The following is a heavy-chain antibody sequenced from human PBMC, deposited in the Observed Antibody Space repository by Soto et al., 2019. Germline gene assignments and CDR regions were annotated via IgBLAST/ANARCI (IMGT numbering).Heavy chain of an antibody. CDR3: ASGIQLWLRRINNGYSG. CDR1: GGTFSTYA. V-gene: IGHV1-69*12. D-gene: IGHD5-18*01. Sequence: QVQLVQSGAEVKKPESSVKVSCKAPGGTFSTYAISWVRQAPGQGLEWMGGIIPMCGTANYAQRFQDRVTITADESTNTVDMELSSLRSEDTAVYFCASGIQLWLRRINNGYSGWGQGTLVTVSS. CDR2: IIPMCGTA. J-gene: IGHJ4*02.